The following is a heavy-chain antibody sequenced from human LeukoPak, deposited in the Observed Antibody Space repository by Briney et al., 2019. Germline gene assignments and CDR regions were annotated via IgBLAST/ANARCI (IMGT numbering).Heavy chain of an antibody. CDR3: AKDAVTTMPYNWFDP. J-gene: IGHJ5*02. CDR1: GFTFSAST. V-gene: IGHV3-30*04. CDR2: MSYDGFTK. Sequence: PGRSLRLSCVASGFTFSASTMHWVRQAPGKGLEWVAVMSYDGFTKYYADSVKGRFTISRDNSKNTLYLQMNSLRADDTAVYYCAKDAVTTMPYNWFDPWGQGTLVTVSS. D-gene: IGHD5-12*01.